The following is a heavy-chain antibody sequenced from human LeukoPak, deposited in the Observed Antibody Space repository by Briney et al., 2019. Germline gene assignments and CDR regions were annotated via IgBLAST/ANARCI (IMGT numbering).Heavy chain of an antibody. J-gene: IGHJ4*02. Sequence: GWMNPNSGNTGYAQKFQGRVTMTRNTSISTAYMELSSLRSEDTAVYYCARALDYGDYYFDYWGQGTLVTVSS. CDR3: ARALDYGDYYFDY. CDR2: MNPNSGNT. D-gene: IGHD4-17*01. V-gene: IGHV1-8*01.